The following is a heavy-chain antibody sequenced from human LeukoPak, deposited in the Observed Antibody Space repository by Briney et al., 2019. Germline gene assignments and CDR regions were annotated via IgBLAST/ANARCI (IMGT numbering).Heavy chain of an antibody. Sequence: GRSLRLSCAASGFTFDDYAMHWVRQAPGKGLEGVSGISWNSGSIGYADSVKGRFTISRDNAKNSLYLQMNSLRAEDTALYYCAKDYLDGSASYSFGAFDIWGPGTMVTVSS. CDR1: GFTFDDYA. V-gene: IGHV3-9*01. J-gene: IGHJ3*02. D-gene: IGHD3-10*01. CDR3: AKDYLDGSASYSFGAFDI. CDR2: ISWNSGSI.